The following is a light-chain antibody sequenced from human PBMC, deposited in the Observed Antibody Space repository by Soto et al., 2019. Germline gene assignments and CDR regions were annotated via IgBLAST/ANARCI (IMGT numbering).Light chain of an antibody. J-gene: IGKJ1*01. Sequence: EIVMTQSPATLSVSPGERATLSCRASQSISINLAWYQQKPGQAPRLLIYGASTRATGIPARFSGSGSGTEFTLIISSLQSEDFAIYYCQQYNKWPRTFGQGTKVDI. CDR3: QQYNKWPRT. CDR1: QSISIN. CDR2: GAS. V-gene: IGKV3-15*01.